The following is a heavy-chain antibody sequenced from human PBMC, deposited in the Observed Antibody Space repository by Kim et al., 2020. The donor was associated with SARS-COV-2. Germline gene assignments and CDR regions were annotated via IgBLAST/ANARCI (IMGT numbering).Heavy chain of an antibody. V-gene: IGHV3-30*04. J-gene: IGHJ4*02. Sequence: GGSLRLSCAASGFTFSSYAMHWVRQAPGKGLEWVAVISYDGSNKYYADSVKGRFTISRDNSKNTLYLQMNSLRAEDTAVYYCARDDDSSSWSWDYWGQGTLVTVSS. CDR1: GFTFSSYA. CDR3: ARDDDSSSWSWDY. CDR2: ISYDGSNK. D-gene: IGHD6-13*01.